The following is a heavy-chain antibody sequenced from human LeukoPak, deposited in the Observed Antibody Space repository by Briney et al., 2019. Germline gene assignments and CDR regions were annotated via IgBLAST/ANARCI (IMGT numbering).Heavy chain of an antibody. Sequence: GGSLRLSCAASGFTFSSYWMHWVRQAPGKGLVWVSRINSDGSSTSYADSVKGRFTISRDNAKNSLYLQMNSLRAEDTALYYCAKGGCSSTSCYGGGAGMDVWGQGTTVTVSS. D-gene: IGHD2-2*01. CDR2: INSDGSST. CDR1: GFTFSSYW. J-gene: IGHJ6*02. V-gene: IGHV3-74*01. CDR3: AKGGCSSTSCYGGGAGMDV.